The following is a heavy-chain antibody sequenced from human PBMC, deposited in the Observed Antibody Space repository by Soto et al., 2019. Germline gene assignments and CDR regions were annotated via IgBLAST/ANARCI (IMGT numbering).Heavy chain of an antibody. Sequence: EVQLLESGGGLVQPGGSLRLSCAASGFTFSSYAMSWVRQASGKGLEWVSAISGSGGSTYYADSVKGRFTISRDNSKNTLYLQMNSLRAEDTAVYYCAKDVGEGDIVVVPAATGNWFDPWGQGTLVTVSS. CDR3: AKDVGEGDIVVVPAATGNWFDP. CDR1: GFTFSSYA. CDR2: ISGSGGST. V-gene: IGHV3-23*01. J-gene: IGHJ5*02. D-gene: IGHD2-2*01.